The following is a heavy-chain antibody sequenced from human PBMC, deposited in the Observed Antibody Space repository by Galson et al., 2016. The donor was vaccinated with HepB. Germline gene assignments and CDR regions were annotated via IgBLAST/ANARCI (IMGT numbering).Heavy chain of an antibody. CDR3: ARNLHRDKVPTQGCYFDY. V-gene: IGHV3-7*03. Sequence: SLRLSCAASGFTLSDYWMSWVRQAPGKGLEWVANINQHGSAQYYVDSVKGRFTISRDAAKNSLFLEMNSLRAEDTAVYYRARNLHRDKVPTQGCYFDYWGQGTLVAVSS. D-gene: IGHD5-12*01. CDR1: GFTLSDYW. J-gene: IGHJ4*02. CDR2: INQHGSAQ.